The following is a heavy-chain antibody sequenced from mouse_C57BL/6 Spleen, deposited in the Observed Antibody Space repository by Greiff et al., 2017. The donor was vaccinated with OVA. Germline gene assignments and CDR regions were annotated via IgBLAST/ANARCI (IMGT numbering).Heavy chain of an antibody. D-gene: IGHD1-1*01. CDR2: INPNNGGT. J-gene: IGHJ1*03. CDR3: ARIYYYGSSWYFDV. Sequence: EVKLMESGPELVKPGASVKMSCKASGYTFTDYNMHWVKQSHGKSLEWIGYINPNNGGTSYNQKFKGKATLTVNKSSSTAYMELRSLTSEDSAVYYCARIYYYGSSWYFDVWGTGTTVTVAS. CDR1: GYTFTDYN. V-gene: IGHV1-22*01.